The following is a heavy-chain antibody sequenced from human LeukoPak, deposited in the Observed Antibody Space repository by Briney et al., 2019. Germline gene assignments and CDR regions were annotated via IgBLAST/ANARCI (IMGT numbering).Heavy chain of an antibody. D-gene: IGHD1-14*01. CDR1: GGSISGYY. J-gene: IGHJ4*02. CDR3: ARHGTISSESYFDY. V-gene: IGHV4-59*08. CDR2: IHNSGRT. Sequence: PSETLSLTCTVSGGSISGYYWSWIRQSPGKGLEWIGYIHNSGRTNYNPSLKSRVTGFVDTSKNQVSLRLSSVTAADTAVYYCARHGTISSESYFDYWGQGALVTVSS.